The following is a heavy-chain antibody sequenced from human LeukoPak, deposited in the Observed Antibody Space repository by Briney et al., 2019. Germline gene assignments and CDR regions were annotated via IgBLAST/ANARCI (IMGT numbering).Heavy chain of an antibody. CDR1: GYIFTNYG. CDR2: ISAYNGNT. J-gene: IGHJ6*02. V-gene: IGHV1-18*01. CDR3: ARDREYSNYRLVYGMDV. Sequence: ASVKVSCKASGYIFTNYGISWVRQAPGQGLEWMGWISAYNGNTNYAQKLQGRVTMTTDTSTSTAYMELRSLRSDDTAVYYCARDREYSNYRLVYGMDVWGQGTTVTVSS. D-gene: IGHD4-11*01.